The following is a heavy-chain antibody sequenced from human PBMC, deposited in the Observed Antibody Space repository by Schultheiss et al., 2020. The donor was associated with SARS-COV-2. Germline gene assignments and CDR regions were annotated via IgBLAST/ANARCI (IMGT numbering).Heavy chain of an antibody. D-gene: IGHD2-15*01. V-gene: IGHV3-33*08. J-gene: IGHJ5*02. Sequence: LSLTCAVYGGSFSGYYWSWIRQPPGKGLEWVAVIWYDGSNKYYADSVKGRFTISRDNAKNSLYLQMNSLRAEDTAVYYCARERYYSGTTSRGQQGWFDPWGQGTLVTVSS. CDR3: ARERYYSGTTSRGQQGWFDP. CDR1: GGSFSGYY. CDR2: IWYDGSNK.